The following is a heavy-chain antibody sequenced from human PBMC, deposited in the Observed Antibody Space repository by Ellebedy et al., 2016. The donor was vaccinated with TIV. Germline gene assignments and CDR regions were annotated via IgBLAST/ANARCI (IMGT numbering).Heavy chain of an antibody. Sequence: SETLSLTCTVSGGSINIYYWSWIRQPPGKGLEWIGYIYYSGSTNYNPSLKSRVTISVDTSKNQFSLKLSSVTAADTAVYYCARTVSEWGGSYFDYWGQGTLVTVSS. CDR2: IYYSGST. D-gene: IGHD1-26*01. CDR3: ARTVSEWGGSYFDY. J-gene: IGHJ4*02. V-gene: IGHV4-59*01. CDR1: GGSINIYY.